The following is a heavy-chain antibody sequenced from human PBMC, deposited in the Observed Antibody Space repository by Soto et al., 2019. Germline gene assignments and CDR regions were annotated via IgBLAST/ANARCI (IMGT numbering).Heavy chain of an antibody. CDR1: GGSFSGYY. V-gene: IGHV4-34*01. J-gene: IGHJ6*02. CDR3: VRGGHYHSYCMDV. CDR2: INHSGST. Sequence: NPSETLSLTCAVYGGSFSGYYWSWIRQPPGKGLEWIGEINHSGSTNYNPSLKSRVTISVDTSKNQFSLKLSSVTAADTAVYYCVRGGHYHSYCMDVWGQGTTVNVSS.